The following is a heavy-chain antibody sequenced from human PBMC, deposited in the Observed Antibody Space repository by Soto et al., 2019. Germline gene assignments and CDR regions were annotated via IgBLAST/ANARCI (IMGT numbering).Heavy chain of an antibody. CDR1: GYSFTGYY. J-gene: IGHJ4*02. CDR2: IIPHSGET. V-gene: IGHV1-2*02. CDR3: ARETDDFTNGAHAL. Sequence: QVQLVQSGAEVKRPGASVKVSCKASGYSFTGYYMHWVRQAPGQGLEWMGWIIPHSGETNYAQKFQARVTLTRDTYISTAYMQRSGLTSDDTAVYYFARETDDFTNGAHALWGQGTLVTVSS. D-gene: IGHD4-4*01.